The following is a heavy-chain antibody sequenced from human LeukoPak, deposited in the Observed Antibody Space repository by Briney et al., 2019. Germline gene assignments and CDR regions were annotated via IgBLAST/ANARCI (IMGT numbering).Heavy chain of an antibody. J-gene: IGHJ6*03. CDR3: ARSHYYYDSSGYPLGYYYYYYYMDV. V-gene: IGHV4-39*01. CDR1: GGSISSSSYY. Sequence: SETLSLTCTVSGGSISSSSYYWGWIRQPPGKGLECLGSIYYSGSTYYNPSLKSRVSISVDTSKNQFSLKLSSVTAADTAVYYCARSHYYYDSSGYPLGYYYYYYYMDVWGKGTTVTISS. D-gene: IGHD3-22*01. CDR2: IYYSGST.